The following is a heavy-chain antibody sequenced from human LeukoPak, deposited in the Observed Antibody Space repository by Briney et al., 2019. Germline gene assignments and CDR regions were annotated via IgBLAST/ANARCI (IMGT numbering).Heavy chain of an antibody. D-gene: IGHD1-26*01. J-gene: IGHJ4*02. CDR2: ISYDGSNK. CDR3: ARDYRGTHLDS. Sequence: PGGSLRLSCAASGFTFSSYAMHWVRQAPGKGLEWVAVISYDGSNKYYAASVKGRFTISRDNPKNTLYLQLHSLRAEDPAVYYCARDYRGTHLDSWGQGTLVTVSS. CDR1: GFTFSSYA. V-gene: IGHV3-30*07.